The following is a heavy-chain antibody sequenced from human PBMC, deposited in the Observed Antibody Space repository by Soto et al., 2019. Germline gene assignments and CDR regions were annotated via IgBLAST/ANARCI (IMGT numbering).Heavy chain of an antibody. CDR2: IYYSGST. CDR1: GGSISSYY. V-gene: IGHV4-59*01. D-gene: IGHD6-6*01. J-gene: IGHJ6*03. Sequence: SETMSVTCTVAGGSISSYYWSWIRQTPGKGLEWIGYIYYSGSTNYNPSLKSRVTISVDTSKNQFSLKLSSVTAADTAVYYCARAHVVSYYYYYYMDVWGKGTTVTVSS. CDR3: ARAHVVSYYYYYYMDV.